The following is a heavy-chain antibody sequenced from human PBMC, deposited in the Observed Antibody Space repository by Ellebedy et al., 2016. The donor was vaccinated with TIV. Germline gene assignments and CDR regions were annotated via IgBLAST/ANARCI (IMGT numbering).Heavy chain of an antibody. CDR1: GFSFRSYW. CDR2: IYQDGSVQ. D-gene: IGHD4-17*01. J-gene: IGHJ5*02. CDR3: ARRGSYGDYAVQINSWFDT. V-gene: IGHV3-7*01. Sequence: PGGFLRLSCAASGFSFRSYWMSWVRQAPGKGLEWVANIYQDGSVQYYVDSVKGRFTISRDNADNSLFLQMNSLRAEDTAVYYCARRGSYGDYAVQINSWFDTWGRGTLVAVSS.